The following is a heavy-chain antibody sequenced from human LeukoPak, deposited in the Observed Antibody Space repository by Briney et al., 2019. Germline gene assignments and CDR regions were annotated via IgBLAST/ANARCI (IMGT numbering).Heavy chain of an antibody. CDR3: ARGGGIKSYYYYMDV. Sequence: SETLSLTCTVSGGSISSYYWSWIRQPPGKGLEWIGYIYYSGSFNYNPSLKSRVTISVDTSKNQFSLKLSSVTAADTAVYYCARGGGIKSYYYYMDVWGKGTTVTVSS. J-gene: IGHJ6*03. D-gene: IGHD1-14*01. V-gene: IGHV4-59*01. CDR1: GGSISSYY. CDR2: IYYSGSF.